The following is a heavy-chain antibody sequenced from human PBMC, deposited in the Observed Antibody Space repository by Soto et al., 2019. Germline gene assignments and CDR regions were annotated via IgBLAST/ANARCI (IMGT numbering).Heavy chain of an antibody. CDR2: IYTGGRT. D-gene: IGHD6-6*01. J-gene: IGHJ6*02. CDR1: GFLVSNNY. V-gene: IGHV3-66*01. Sequence: GGSLRLSCAASGFLVSNNYMSWVRQAPGKGLEWVSVIYTGGRTYYADSVKGKFTISRDNSKNTLYLQMNSLRDDDTAVYYCASPSIGDRRYGMDVWGQGTTVTVSS. CDR3: ASPSIGDRRYGMDV.